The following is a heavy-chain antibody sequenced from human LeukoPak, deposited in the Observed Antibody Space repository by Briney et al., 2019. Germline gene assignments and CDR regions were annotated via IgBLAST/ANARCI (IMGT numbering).Heavy chain of an antibody. CDR1: GFTVSSNY. CDR3: AKASAMIVVVSKHFDY. D-gene: IGHD3-22*01. Sequence: GGSLRLSCAASGFTVSSNYMSWVRQAPGKGLEWVSAISGSGGSTYYADSAKGRFTISRDNSKNTLYLQMNSLRAEDTAVYYCAKASAMIVVVSKHFDYWGQGTLVTVSS. V-gene: IGHV3-23*01. CDR2: ISGSGGST. J-gene: IGHJ4*02.